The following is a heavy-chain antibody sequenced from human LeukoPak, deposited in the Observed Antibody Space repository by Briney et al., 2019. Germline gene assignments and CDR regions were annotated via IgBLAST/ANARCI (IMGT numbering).Heavy chain of an antibody. J-gene: IGHJ4*02. CDR1: GGSISGYH. V-gene: IGHV4-59*12. CDR3: ARDSPLYSSSWFYFDY. CDR2: IYYTGIA. Sequence: SETLSLTCTVTGGSISGYHWNWIRQSPGKGLEWIANIYYTGIADYNPSLKSRVITSVDTSKNEISLILSSVTAADTAVYYCARDSPLYSSSWFYFDYWGQGTLVTVSS. D-gene: IGHD6-13*01.